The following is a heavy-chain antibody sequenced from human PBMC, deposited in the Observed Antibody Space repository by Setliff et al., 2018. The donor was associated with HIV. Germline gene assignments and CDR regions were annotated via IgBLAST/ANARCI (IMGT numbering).Heavy chain of an antibody. V-gene: IGHV4-39*07. CDR3: ARVESGILGY. CDR1: GGSINRSPYY. CDR2: IFYSGST. Sequence: SETLSLTCTVSGGSINRSPYYWGWIRQPPGKGLEWIASIFYSGSTYHNPSLKSRVTISVDTANNQFSLKVNSMTAADSAIYYCARVESGILGYRGRGTLVTVSS. D-gene: IGHD1-26*01. J-gene: IGHJ4*02.